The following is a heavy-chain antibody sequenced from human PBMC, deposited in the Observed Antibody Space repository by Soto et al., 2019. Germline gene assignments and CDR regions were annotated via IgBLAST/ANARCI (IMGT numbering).Heavy chain of an antibody. CDR1: GLTFGDYA. J-gene: IGHJ3*02. CDR3: TRAVDTITMIVVVITTPAFDI. Sequence: PGGSLRLSCTASGLTFGDYAMSWFRQAPGKGLEWVGFIRSKAYGGTTEYAASVKGRFTISRDDSKSIAYLQMNSLKTEDTAVYYCTRAVDTITMIVVVITTPAFDIWGQGTMVTVSS. D-gene: IGHD3-22*01. V-gene: IGHV3-49*03. CDR2: IRSKAYGGTT.